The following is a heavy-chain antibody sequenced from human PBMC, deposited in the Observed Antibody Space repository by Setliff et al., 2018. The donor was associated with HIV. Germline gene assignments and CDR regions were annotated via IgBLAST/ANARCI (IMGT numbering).Heavy chain of an antibody. CDR3: AKERSPYYYDTSGYSWFDP. D-gene: IGHD3-22*01. Sequence: GGSLRLSCAASGFTFSSDAMSWVRQAPGKGLEWVSAVSGGGGSTYYADSAKGRFTISRDNSKNTLYLQMNSLRVEDTAVYYCAKERSPYYYDTSGYSWFDPWGQGTLVTVSS. CDR2: VSGGGGST. CDR1: GFTFSSDA. J-gene: IGHJ5*02. V-gene: IGHV3-23*01.